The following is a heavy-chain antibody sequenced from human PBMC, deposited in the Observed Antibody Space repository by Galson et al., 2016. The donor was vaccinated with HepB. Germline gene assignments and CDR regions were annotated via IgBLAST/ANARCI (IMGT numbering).Heavy chain of an antibody. D-gene: IGHD1-26*01. CDR3: AKDAGLLDWYFDL. Sequence: SLRLSCAASGFTFSKFAMTWVRQAPGKGLQWVATIANSGYSTYYADSVKGRFTISRDNPKNTLNLQMNSLRAEDTAMYYCAKDAGLLDWYFDLWGRGTLVTVSS. CDR1: GFTFSKFA. CDR2: IANSGYST. V-gene: IGHV3-23*01. J-gene: IGHJ2*01.